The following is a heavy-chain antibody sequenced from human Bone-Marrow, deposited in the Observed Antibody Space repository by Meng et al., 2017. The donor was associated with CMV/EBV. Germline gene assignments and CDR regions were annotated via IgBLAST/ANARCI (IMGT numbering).Heavy chain of an antibody. D-gene: IGHD3-16*01. CDR2: IKPNSGNT. J-gene: IGHJ4*02. Sequence: ASVKVSCKASGYFFSDHFMHWVRQAPGQGLEWMGWIKPNSGNTNYAQNFQGRVTMTSDSSITTAYRELSRLTSDDTAVYYCARDHHWGADYWGQGTLVTVSS. CDR3: ARDHHWGADY. CDR1: GYFFSDHF. V-gene: IGHV1-2*02.